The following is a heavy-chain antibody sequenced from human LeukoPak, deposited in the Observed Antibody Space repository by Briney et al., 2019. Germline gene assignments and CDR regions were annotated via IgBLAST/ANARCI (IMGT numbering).Heavy chain of an antibody. Sequence: PGGSLRLSCATSGFSFTDYPTNWVRQAPGKGLEWISNIRTTAEGAKYAYYADSVKGRVTISRDDGKNTLYLHMNSLRDDDTAVYYCATDQRSAFDYWGQRILVSVSS. D-gene: IGHD1-1*01. CDR1: GFSFTDYP. CDR2: IRTTAEGAKYA. J-gene: IGHJ4*02. V-gene: IGHV3-48*02. CDR3: ATDQRSAFDY.